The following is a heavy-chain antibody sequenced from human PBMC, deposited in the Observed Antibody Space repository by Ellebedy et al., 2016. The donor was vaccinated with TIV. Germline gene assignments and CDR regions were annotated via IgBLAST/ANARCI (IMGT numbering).Heavy chain of an antibody. CDR2: ISGSGGST. CDR3: ATHWGLWFGEF. J-gene: IGHJ4*02. D-gene: IGHD3-10*01. Sequence: GGSLRLXCSASGFTFSSYAMSWVRQAPGKGLEWVSAISGSGGSTYYADSVKGRFTISRDNSKNTLYLQMNSLRAEDTAVYYCATHWGLWFGEFWGQGTLVTVSS. V-gene: IGHV3-23*01. CDR1: GFTFSSYA.